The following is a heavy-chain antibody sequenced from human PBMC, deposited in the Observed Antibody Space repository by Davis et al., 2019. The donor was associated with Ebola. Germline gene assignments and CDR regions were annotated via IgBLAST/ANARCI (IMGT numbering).Heavy chain of an antibody. Sequence: AASVTVSCKASGYSFQNYAISWVRQAPGQGLEWMGWISAYNGNTNYAQKVQGRVTITTATSTGTAYLDLRGLRSDDTAVYFCARTSIVGTTTTASDIWGQGTLVTVSS. J-gene: IGHJ3*02. V-gene: IGHV1-18*01. CDR2: ISAYNGNT. CDR3: ARTSIVGTTTTASDI. D-gene: IGHD1-26*01. CDR1: GYSFQNYA.